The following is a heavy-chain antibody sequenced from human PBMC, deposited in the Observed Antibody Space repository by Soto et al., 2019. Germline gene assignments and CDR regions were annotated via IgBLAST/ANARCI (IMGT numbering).Heavy chain of an antibody. J-gene: IGHJ4*02. Sequence: QAQLVQSGAEVKKPGASVKVSCKASGYTFTGYYMHWVRQAPGQGLEWMGWINPNSGGTNYAQKFQGRVTMTRDTSISTAYMELSRLRSDDTAVYYCARDRGEGSSWYRGYFDYWGQGTLVTVSS. CDR3: ARDRGEGSSWYRGYFDY. CDR2: INPNSGGT. CDR1: GYTFTGYY. D-gene: IGHD6-13*01. V-gene: IGHV1-2*02.